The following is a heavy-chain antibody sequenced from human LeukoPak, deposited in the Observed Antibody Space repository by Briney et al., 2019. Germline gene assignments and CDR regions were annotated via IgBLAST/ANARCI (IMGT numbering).Heavy chain of an antibody. CDR3: ARSPRDEWLNSPFDY. D-gene: IGHD3-9*01. J-gene: IGHJ4*02. V-gene: IGHV1-69*13. CDR2: IIPIFGTA. CDR1: GGTFSSYA. Sequence: ASVKVSCKASGGTFSSYAISWLRQAPGQGLEWMGGIIPIFGTANSAQKFQGRVTITADESTSTAYMELSSLRSEDTAVYYCARSPRDEWLNSPFDYWGQGTLVTVSS.